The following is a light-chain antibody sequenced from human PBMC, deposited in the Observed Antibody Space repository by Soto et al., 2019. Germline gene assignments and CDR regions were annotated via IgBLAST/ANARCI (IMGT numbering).Light chain of an antibody. Sequence: QSVLTQPASVSGSPRQSMTISCTGTNSDVGSYNLVSWFQQHPGKAPKLVIYEVTKRPSGVSDRFSGSKSGNTASLTISGLQAEDEADYYCFSYAGDSVYVFGTGTKVTVL. CDR3: FSYAGDSVYV. CDR2: EVT. J-gene: IGLJ1*01. CDR1: NSDVGSYNL. V-gene: IGLV2-23*02.